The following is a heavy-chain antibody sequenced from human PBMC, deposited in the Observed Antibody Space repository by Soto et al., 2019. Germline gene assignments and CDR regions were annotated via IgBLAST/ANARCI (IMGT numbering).Heavy chain of an antibody. J-gene: IGHJ6*02. V-gene: IGHV3-23*01. D-gene: IGHD2-2*01. CDR1: GFTFSSYA. CDR2: ISGSGGST. Sequence: EVQLLESGGGLVQPGGSLRLSCAASGFTFSSYAMSWVRQAPGKGLEWVSAISGSGGSTYYADSVKGRFTITRDNSKNTLYLQMYSLRAEDTAVYYCAKDPQLSLDYYYYYGMDVWGQGTTVSVSS. CDR3: AKDPQLSLDYYYYYGMDV.